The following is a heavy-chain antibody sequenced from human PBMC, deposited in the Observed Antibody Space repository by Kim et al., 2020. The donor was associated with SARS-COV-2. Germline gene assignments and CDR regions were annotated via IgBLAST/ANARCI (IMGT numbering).Heavy chain of an antibody. CDR2: IIPLFGTA. Sequence: SVKVSCKASGGTFSNYAISWVRQAPGQGLEWMGVIIPLFGTANFAQKFQGRLTITADESASTAYMELSSLRSEDTAVYYCAKERNYYDKSGFYRPDFDCCGQGTLVTVSS. CDR1: GGTFSNYA. J-gene: IGHJ4*02. V-gene: IGHV1-69*13. CDR3: AKERNYYDKSGFYRPDFDC. D-gene: IGHD3-22*01.